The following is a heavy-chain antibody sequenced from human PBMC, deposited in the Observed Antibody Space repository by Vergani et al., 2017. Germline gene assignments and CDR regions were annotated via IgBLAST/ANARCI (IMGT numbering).Heavy chain of an antibody. D-gene: IGHD2-2*01. V-gene: IGHV4-59*01. CDR2: IYYSGST. Sequence: QVLLQESAPGQVKPSETLSLTCTDSGGSISSYYWSWIRQPPGRGLEWIGYIYYSGSTNYNPSLKSRVTISVDTSKNQFSLKLSSVTAADTAVYYCARGDIVVVPATDAYYYYGMDVWGQGTTVTVSS. J-gene: IGHJ6*02. CDR1: GGSISSYY. CDR3: ARGDIVVVPATDAYYYYGMDV.